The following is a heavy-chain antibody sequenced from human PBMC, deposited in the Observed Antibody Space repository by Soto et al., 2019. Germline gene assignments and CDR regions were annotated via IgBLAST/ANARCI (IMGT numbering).Heavy chain of an antibody. CDR1: GFTFSSYA. CDR2: ISYDGSNK. D-gene: IGHD3-22*01. Sequence: QVQLVESGGGVVQPGRSLRLSCAASGFTFSSYAMHWVRQAPGKGLEWVAVISYDGSNKYYADSVKGRFTISRDNSKNTLYLQMNSLRAEDTAVYYCARDLHYDSSGYIHYYYGMDVWGQGTTVTVSS. V-gene: IGHV3-30-3*01. CDR3: ARDLHYDSSGYIHYYYGMDV. J-gene: IGHJ6*02.